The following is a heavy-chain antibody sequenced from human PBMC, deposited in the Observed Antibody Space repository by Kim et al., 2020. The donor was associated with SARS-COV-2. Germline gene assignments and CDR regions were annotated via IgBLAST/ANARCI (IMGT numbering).Heavy chain of an antibody. V-gene: IGHV4-31*03. CDR3: AGGYSSSWVDY. Sequence: SETLSLTCTVSGGSISSGGYYWSWIRHHPGKGLEWIGYIYYSGSTYYNPSLKSRVTISVDTSKNQFSLKLSSVTAADTAVYYCAGGYSSSWVDYWGQGTLVTVSS. J-gene: IGHJ4*02. D-gene: IGHD6-13*01. CDR1: GGSISSGGYY. CDR2: IYYSGST.